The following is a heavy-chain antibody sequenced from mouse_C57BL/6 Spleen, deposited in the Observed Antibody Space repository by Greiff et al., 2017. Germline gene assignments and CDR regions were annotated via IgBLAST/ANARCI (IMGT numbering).Heavy chain of an antibody. CDR3: ARGGDYGSSTHWYFDV. CDR2: INPNYGTT. D-gene: IGHD1-1*01. J-gene: IGHJ1*03. Sequence: VQLQQSGPELVKPGASVKISCKASGYSFTDYNMNWVKQSNGKSLEWIGVINPNYGTTSYNQKFKGKAKMTVDQSSSTAYMQLNSLTSEDSAVYYCARGGDYGSSTHWYFDVWGTGTTVTVSS. V-gene: IGHV1-39*01. CDR1: GYSFTDYN.